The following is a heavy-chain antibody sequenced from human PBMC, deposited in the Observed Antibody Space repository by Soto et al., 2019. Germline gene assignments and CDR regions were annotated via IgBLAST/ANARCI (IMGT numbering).Heavy chain of an antibody. D-gene: IGHD6-19*01. Sequence: PSETLSLICTVAGGSISSHYCSWIRQPPGKGLEWIGYIYYSGSTNYNPSLKSRVTISVDTSKNQFSLKLSSVTAADPPVYYCARSIAVAGRGYNWFDPWGQGTLVTVSS. CDR3: ARSIAVAGRGYNWFDP. CDR1: GGSISSHY. CDR2: IYYSGST. J-gene: IGHJ5*02. V-gene: IGHV4-59*11.